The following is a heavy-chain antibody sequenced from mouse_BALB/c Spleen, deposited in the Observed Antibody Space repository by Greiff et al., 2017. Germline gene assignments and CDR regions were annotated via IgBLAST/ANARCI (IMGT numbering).Heavy chain of an antibody. CDR1: GYTFSSYW. CDR3: ARYDGYSRFNAY. Sequence: QVQLQQSGAELMKPGASVKISCKATGYTFSSYWIELVKQRPGHGLEWIGEILPGSGSTNYNEKFKGKATFTADTSSNTAYMQLSSLTSEDSAVYYCARYDGYSRFNAYWGQGTLVTVSA. V-gene: IGHV1-9*01. D-gene: IGHD2-3*01. CDR2: ILPGSGST. J-gene: IGHJ3*01.